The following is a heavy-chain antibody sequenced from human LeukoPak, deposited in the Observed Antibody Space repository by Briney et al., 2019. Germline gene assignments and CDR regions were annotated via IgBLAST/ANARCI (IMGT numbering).Heavy chain of an antibody. Sequence: LGGSLRLSCAASGFTFSDYYMSWIRQAPGKGLEWIGYIYYSGSTNYNPSLKSRVTISVDTSKNQFSLKLSSVTAADTAVYYCARVGQYSLPLEAQGYFDLWGRGTLVTVSS. V-gene: IGHV4-59*01. CDR1: GFTFSDYY. J-gene: IGHJ2*01. CDR3: ARVGQYSLPLEAQGYFDL. D-gene: IGHD5-12*01. CDR2: IYYSGST.